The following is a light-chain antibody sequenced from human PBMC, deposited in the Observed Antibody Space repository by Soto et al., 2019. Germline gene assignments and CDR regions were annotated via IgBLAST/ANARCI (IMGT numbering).Light chain of an antibody. Sequence: DVQMPQSPSTLSASVGDRVTITCRASQDASTWLAWYQQKPWLAPKLLIYDASRLEGGFPSRVSGSGSGTEFTRTISSLQPDDVAPYHCQQYRTYSLTFGGGTKLEIK. V-gene: IGKV1-5*01. CDR3: QQYRTYSLT. CDR2: DAS. CDR1: QDASTW. J-gene: IGKJ4*01.